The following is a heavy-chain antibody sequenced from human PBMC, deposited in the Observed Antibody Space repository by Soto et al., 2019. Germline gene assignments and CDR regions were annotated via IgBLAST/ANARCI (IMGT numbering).Heavy chain of an antibody. J-gene: IGHJ6*02. CDR1: GSIFIKYG. CDR2: ISYDGSNK. D-gene: IGHD3-10*01. Sequence: QVQLVESGGGVVQPGRSLRLSCAASGSIFIKYGMHWVPRAQGKGLGWVAVISYDGSNKYYAESVKGRFIISRDKSENTLYLQMNSLRAEDTALYYCAKDLGSGKPYYYYAMDVWGQGTTVTVSS. V-gene: IGHV3-30*18. CDR3: AKDLGSGKPYYYYAMDV.